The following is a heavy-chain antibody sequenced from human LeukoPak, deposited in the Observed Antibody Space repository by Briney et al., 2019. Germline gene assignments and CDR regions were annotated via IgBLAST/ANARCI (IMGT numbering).Heavy chain of an antibody. V-gene: IGHV4-34*01. CDR2: INHSGST. J-gene: IGHJ5*02. D-gene: IGHD3-10*01. CDR1: GFTFDDYA. Sequence: GSLRLSCAASGFTFDDYAMHWVRQAPGKGLEWIGEINHSGSTNYNPSLKSRVTISVDTSKNQFSLKLSSVTAADTAVYYCARGSQLLWFGELLANFNWFDPWGQGTLVTVSS. CDR3: ARGSQLLWFGELLANFNWFDP.